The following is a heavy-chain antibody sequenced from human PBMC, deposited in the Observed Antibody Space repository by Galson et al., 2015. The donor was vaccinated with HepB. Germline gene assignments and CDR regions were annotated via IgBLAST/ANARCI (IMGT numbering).Heavy chain of an antibody. D-gene: IGHD6-19*01. J-gene: IGHJ3*02. Sequence: SLRLSCAASGFTFSSYAMSWVRQAPGKGLEWVSAISGSGGSTYYADSVKGRFTISRDDSKNTLYLQMNSLRAEDTAVYYCAKVHLLAVAGVIDAFDIWGQGTMVTVSS. V-gene: IGHV3-23*01. CDR2: ISGSGGST. CDR1: GFTFSSYA. CDR3: AKVHLLAVAGVIDAFDI.